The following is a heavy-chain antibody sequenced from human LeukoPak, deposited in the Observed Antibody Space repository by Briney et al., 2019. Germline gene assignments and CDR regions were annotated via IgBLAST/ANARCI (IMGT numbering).Heavy chain of an antibody. J-gene: IGHJ4*02. CDR1: GFTFSSYS. Sequence: SGGSLRLSCAASGFTFSSYSLNWVRQAPGEGLEWVSSISGSSSYIYYADSVKGRFTISRDNAKKLMYLQMNSLRAEDTAVYYCARPRGNVEMATNPFDYWGQGTLVTVSS. CDR2: ISGSSSYI. CDR3: ARPRGNVEMATNPFDY. D-gene: IGHD5-24*01. V-gene: IGHV3-21*01.